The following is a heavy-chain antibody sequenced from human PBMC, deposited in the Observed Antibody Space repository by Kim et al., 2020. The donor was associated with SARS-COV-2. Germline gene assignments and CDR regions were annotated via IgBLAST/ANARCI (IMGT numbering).Heavy chain of an antibody. D-gene: IGHD3-10*01. CDR2: INSDGSST. CDR1: GFTFSSYW. Sequence: GGSLRLSCAASGFTFSSYWMYWVRQAPGKGLVWVSRINSDGSSTSYADSVKGRFTISRDNAKNTLYLQMNSLRAEDTAVYYCARDKRGGFGELSYYYYYGMDVWGQGTTVTVSS. CDR3: ARDKRGGFGELSYYYYYGMDV. V-gene: IGHV3-74*01. J-gene: IGHJ6*02.